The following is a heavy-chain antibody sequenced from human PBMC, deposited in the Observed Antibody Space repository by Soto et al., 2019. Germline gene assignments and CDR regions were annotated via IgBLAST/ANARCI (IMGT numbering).Heavy chain of an antibody. V-gene: IGHV3-9*01. CDR2: ISWSGGVE. CDR1: GFIFGDFA. Sequence: EVQLVASGCGLVQPGRSLRLSFASSGFIFGDFAMHWVRQVPGKGLEWVSGISWSGGVEADAASVKGRFTISRDNASTSVSLQMNSLRTEDSALYYGTKDCIMTECSGCHDSWGQGTRVTVSS. D-gene: IGHD2-15*01. CDR3: TKDCIMTECSGCHDS. J-gene: IGHJ5*01.